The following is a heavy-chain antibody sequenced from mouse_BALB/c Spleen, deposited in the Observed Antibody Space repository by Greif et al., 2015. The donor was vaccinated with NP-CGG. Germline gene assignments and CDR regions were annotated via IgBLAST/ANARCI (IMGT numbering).Heavy chain of an antibody. CDR2: VYPGDGDT. CDR1: GYAFSSSW. J-gene: IGHJ4*01. D-gene: IGHD2-10*02. CDR3: ARKGEYGNYGTMDY. V-gene: IGHV1-82*01. Sequence: VQLQQSGPELVKPGASVKISCKASGYAFSSSWMNWVKQRPGQGLEWIGRVYPGDGDTNYNGKFEGKATLTADKSSSTAYMQLSSLTSVDSAVYFCARKGEYGNYGTMDYWGQGTSVTVSS.